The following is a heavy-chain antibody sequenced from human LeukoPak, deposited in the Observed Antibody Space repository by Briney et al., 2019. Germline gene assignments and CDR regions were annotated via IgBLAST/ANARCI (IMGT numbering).Heavy chain of an antibody. D-gene: IGHD6-13*01. CDR2: FGRSGSDT. CDR1: GFTFSDYT. CDR3: AKGSIGSWYYFDY. J-gene: IGHJ4*02. Sequence: GGSLRLSCSASGFTFSDYTMSWVRQAPGKGPEWVSTFGRSGSDTYYSDSVKGRFTIFRDNSKNTLYLHMNSLRDEDTAVYYCAKGSIGSWYYFDYWGQGTLVPVSS. V-gene: IGHV3-23*01.